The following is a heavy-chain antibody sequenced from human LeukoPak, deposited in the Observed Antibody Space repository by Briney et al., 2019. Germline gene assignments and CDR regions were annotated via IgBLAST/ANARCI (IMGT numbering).Heavy chain of an antibody. D-gene: IGHD3-3*01. Sequence: PSETLSLTCAVSGYPISSGYYWGWSRQPPGQGVEWIGSIYHSGSTYYNPSLKSRVTISVDTSKNQFSLKLSSVTAADTAVYYCARLKHRDYDFWSGYPYWGQGTLVTVSS. CDR3: ARLKHRDYDFWSGYPY. CDR2: IYHSGST. CDR1: GYPISSGYY. J-gene: IGHJ4*02. V-gene: IGHV4-38-2*01.